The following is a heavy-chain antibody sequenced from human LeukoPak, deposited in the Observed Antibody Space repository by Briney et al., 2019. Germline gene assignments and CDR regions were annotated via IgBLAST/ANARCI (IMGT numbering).Heavy chain of an antibody. CDR1: GDAISSSSNY. V-gene: IGHV4-39*01. J-gene: IGHJ6*03. CDR3: ARHKHGGDYLRNYYYMDV. CDR2: IYYSGST. Sequence: SETLSLTCSVSGDAISSSSNYWGWIRQPPGKGLEWIGSIYYSGSTYYNPSLKGRVTMSVDTSKNQFSLNLRSVTPADTAVYYCARHKHGGDYLRNYYYMDVWGKGTTVIVSS. D-gene: IGHD4-17*01.